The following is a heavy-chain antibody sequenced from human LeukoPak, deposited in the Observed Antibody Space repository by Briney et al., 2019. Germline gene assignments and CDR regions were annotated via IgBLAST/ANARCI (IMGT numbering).Heavy chain of an antibody. Sequence: GRSLRLSCAASGXTFSSYWMSWVPRAPGKGLEEVGNVKQDGSEKYYVDSVKGRFTISRDNAKNSLYLQMNSLRAEDTAVYYCARVNRYCSSTSCPTPPYYFDYWGQGTLVTVSS. J-gene: IGHJ4*02. CDR3: ARVNRYCSSTSCPTPPYYFDY. CDR2: VKQDGSEK. D-gene: IGHD2-2*01. V-gene: IGHV3-7*04. CDR1: GXTFSSYW.